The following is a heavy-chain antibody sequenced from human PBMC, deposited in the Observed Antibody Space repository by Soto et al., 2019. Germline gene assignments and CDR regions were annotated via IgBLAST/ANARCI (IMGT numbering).Heavy chain of an antibody. J-gene: IGHJ6*02. CDR1: GGIFTNNA. V-gene: IGHV1-69*01. CDR2: VIPLFDTA. Sequence: QVQVVQSGAEVKKPGSSVKVSCKVSGGIFTNNAISWVRQAPGQGLEWLGGVIPLFDTAYYAQIFRGRLRITADGATTTAYMELSGLTSVDTAVYFCATGGHNDGYTFYLGMDVWGQGTTVTVS. CDR3: ATGGHNDGYTFYLGMDV. D-gene: IGHD5-18*01.